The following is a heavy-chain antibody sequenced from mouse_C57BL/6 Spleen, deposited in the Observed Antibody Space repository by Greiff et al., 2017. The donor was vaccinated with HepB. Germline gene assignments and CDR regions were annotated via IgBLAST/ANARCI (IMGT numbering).Heavy chain of an antibody. J-gene: IGHJ2*01. CDR2: INPGSGGT. CDR3: ARRKAYSHVDH. CDR1: GYVFTNYL. Sequence: QVQLQQSGAELVRPGTSVKVSCKASGYVFTNYLIEWVKQRPGQGLEWIGVINPGSGGTNYNEKFKGKATLTADKSSSTAYMQLSSLTSEDSAVYFCARRKAYSHVDHWGQGTTLTVSS. V-gene: IGHV1-54*01. D-gene: IGHD2-10*01.